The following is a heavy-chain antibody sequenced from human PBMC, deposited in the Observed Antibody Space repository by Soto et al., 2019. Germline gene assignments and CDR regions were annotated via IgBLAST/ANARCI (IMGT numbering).Heavy chain of an antibody. CDR3: AKAGHDYGDYDAFDI. V-gene: IGHV4-59*01. CDR2: IYYSGST. J-gene: IGHJ3*02. D-gene: IGHD4-17*01. Sequence: QVQLQESGPGLVKPSETLSLTCTVSGGSISSYYWSWIRQPPGKGLEWIGYIYYSGSTNYNPSLKSRVTIAVDTSKNQFSLKLSSVTAADTAVYYCAKAGHDYGDYDAFDIWGQGTIVTVSS. CDR1: GGSISSYY.